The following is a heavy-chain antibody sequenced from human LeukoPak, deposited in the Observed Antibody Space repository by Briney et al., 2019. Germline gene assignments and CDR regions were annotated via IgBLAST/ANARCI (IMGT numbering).Heavy chain of an antibody. D-gene: IGHD5-24*01. CDR1: GFTFSSYS. CDR3: ARDRDGYNYHYFDY. Sequence: GGSLRLSCAASGFTFSSYSMNWVRQAPGKGLEWASSISSSSYIYYADSVKGRFTISRDNAKNSLYLQMNSLRAEDTAVYYCARDRDGYNYHYFDYWGQGTLVTVSS. CDR2: ISSSSYI. J-gene: IGHJ4*02. V-gene: IGHV3-21*01.